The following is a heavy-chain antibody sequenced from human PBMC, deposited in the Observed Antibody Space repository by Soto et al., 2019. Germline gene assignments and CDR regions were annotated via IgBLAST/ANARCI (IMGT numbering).Heavy chain of an antibody. J-gene: IGHJ3*02. D-gene: IGHD3-3*01. Sequence: QLHLVQSGAVVKKPGASVTVSCSASGYPVTAYYMHWVRQAPGRGLEWMGGINPATGAAKYTQTFHGRVTMTRDTSTRTVFMELSGLTSEDTAVFYCARGGGVGVAGSAAFDMWGQGTLVTVSS. V-gene: IGHV1-2*02. CDR2: INPATGAA. CDR1: GYPVTAYY. CDR3: ARGGGVGVAGSAAFDM.